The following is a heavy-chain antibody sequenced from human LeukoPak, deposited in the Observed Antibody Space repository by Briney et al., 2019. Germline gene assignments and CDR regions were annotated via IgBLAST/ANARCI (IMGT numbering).Heavy chain of an antibody. CDR3: ARDRGNGDYLDY. Sequence: GGSLRLSCAASGFTFSSYEMNWVRQAPGKGLEWVSYISSSGSTIYYADSVKGRFTISRDNAKNSLYLQMNSLRAEDTAVYYCARDRGNGDYLDYWGQGTLVTVSS. V-gene: IGHV3-48*03. CDR2: ISSSGSTI. D-gene: IGHD1-1*01. CDR1: GFTFSSYE. J-gene: IGHJ4*02.